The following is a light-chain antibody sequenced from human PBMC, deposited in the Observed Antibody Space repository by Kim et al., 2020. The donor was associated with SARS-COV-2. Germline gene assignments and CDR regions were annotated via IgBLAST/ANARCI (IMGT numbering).Light chain of an antibody. CDR1: TGAVTSRHY. CDR2: HAS. Sequence: GTVTLTGGSTTGAVTSRHYPNWVQQKPGQAPRTLIFHASNKLSWTPARFSGSLLGGKAALTLSGAQPEDEADYYCFLVFAAARLWVSGGGTQLTVL. V-gene: IGLV7-46*01. J-gene: IGLJ3*02. CDR3: FLVFAAARLWV.